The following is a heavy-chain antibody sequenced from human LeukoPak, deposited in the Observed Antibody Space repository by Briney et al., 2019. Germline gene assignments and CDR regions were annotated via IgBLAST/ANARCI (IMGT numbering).Heavy chain of an antibody. D-gene: IGHD6-13*01. CDR3: ARGKAGGAAVFLRRCYFDY. V-gene: IGHV1-69*02. J-gene: IGHJ4*02. CDR1: GGTFSSYT. CDR2: IIPILGIA. Sequence: GASVKVSCKASGGTFSSYTISWVRQAPGQGLEWMGRIIPILGIANYAQKFQGRVTITADKSTSTAYMELSSLRSEDTAVYYCARGKAGGAAVFLRRCYFDYWGQGTLVTVSS.